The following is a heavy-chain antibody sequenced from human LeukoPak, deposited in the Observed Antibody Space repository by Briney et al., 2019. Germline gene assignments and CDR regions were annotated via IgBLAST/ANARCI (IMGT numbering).Heavy chain of an antibody. CDR3: ARDWGLWFGENNWFGP. CDR2: ISAYNGNT. V-gene: IGHV1-18*01. D-gene: IGHD3-10*01. CDR1: GYTLTSYG. Sequence: ASVNVSCKASGYTLTSYGISWLRQAPGQGLEGMGWISAYNGNTNYAQKLQGRVTMTTDTSTSKAYMELRRLRSDDTAVYYCARDWGLWFGENNWFGPWGQGTLVTVSS. J-gene: IGHJ5*02.